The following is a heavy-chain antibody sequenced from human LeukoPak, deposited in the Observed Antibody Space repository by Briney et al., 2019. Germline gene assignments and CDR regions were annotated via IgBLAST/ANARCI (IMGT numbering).Heavy chain of an antibody. Sequence: GGSLRLSCAASGFTFSSYAMHWLRQAPGKGLEWVAVISYDGNNKYYIDSVRGRFTISRDNPKNTLYLQMNSLRVEDTAVYYCARDSARGDTYGRGFDYWGQGSLVTVSS. D-gene: IGHD5-18*01. CDR3: ARDSARGDTYGRGFDY. J-gene: IGHJ4*02. CDR1: GFTFSSYA. V-gene: IGHV3-30*04. CDR2: ISYDGNNK.